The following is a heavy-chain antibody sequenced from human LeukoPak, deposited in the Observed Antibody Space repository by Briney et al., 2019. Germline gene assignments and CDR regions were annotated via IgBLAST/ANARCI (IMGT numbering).Heavy chain of an antibody. CDR3: ARERVSSSSRGLDY. CDR1: GFTFSSYA. Sequence: SGGSLRLSCAASGFTFSSYAMHWVRQAPGKGLEWVAAISYDGSNKYYADSVKGRFTISRDNSKNTLYLQMNSLRAEDTAVYYCARERVSSSSRGLDYWGQGTLVTVSS. J-gene: IGHJ4*02. CDR2: ISYDGSNK. D-gene: IGHD6-6*01. V-gene: IGHV3-30-3*01.